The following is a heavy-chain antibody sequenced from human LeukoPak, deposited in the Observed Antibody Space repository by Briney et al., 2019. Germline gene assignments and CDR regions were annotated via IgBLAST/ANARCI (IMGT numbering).Heavy chain of an antibody. Sequence: GRSLRLSCAASGFTFSIYGMNWVRQAPGKGLEWVAVISFDGTKKYYADSVKGRFTISRDNSKNTLYLQMNSLRAEDTAAYYCAKMYGSGTFDPWGQGTLVTVSS. V-gene: IGHV3-30*18. D-gene: IGHD3-10*01. J-gene: IGHJ5*02. CDR3: AKMYGSGTFDP. CDR2: ISFDGTKK. CDR1: GFTFSIYG.